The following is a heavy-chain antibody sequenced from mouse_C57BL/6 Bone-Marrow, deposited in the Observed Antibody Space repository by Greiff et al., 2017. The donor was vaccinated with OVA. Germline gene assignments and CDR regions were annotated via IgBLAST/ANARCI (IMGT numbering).Heavy chain of an antibody. D-gene: IGHD1-1*01. CDR2: IHPNSGST. CDR1: GYTFTSYW. CDR3: ATITTVVRDY. V-gene: IGHV1-64*01. Sequence: QVQLKQSGAELVKPGASVKLSCKASGYTFTSYWMHWVKQRPGQGLEWIGMIHPNSGSTNYNEKFKSKATLTVDKSSSTAYMQLSSLTSEDSAVYYCATITTVVRDYWGQGTTLTVSS. J-gene: IGHJ2*01.